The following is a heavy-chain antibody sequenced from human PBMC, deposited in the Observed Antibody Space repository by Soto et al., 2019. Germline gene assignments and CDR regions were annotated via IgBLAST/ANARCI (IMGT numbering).Heavy chain of an antibody. V-gene: IGHV1-18*01. CDR3: ARDPNHYDILTGGLPGMDV. CDR2: ISAYNGNT. CDR1: GYTFTSYG. J-gene: IGHJ6*02. D-gene: IGHD3-9*01. Sequence: GASVKVSCKASGYTFTSYGISWVRQAPGQGLEWMGWISAYNGNTNYAQKLQGRVTMTTDTSTSTAYMELRSLRSDDTAVYYCARDPNHYDILTGGLPGMDVWGQGTTVTVSS.